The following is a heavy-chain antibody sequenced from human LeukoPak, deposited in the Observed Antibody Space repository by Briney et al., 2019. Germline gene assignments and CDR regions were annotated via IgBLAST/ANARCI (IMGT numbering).Heavy chain of an antibody. CDR1: GFTFPGYT. J-gene: IGHJ4*02. D-gene: IGHD3-10*01. CDR2: IGGRDDST. CDR3: AKECDYSPGHKFDL. V-gene: IGHV3-23*01. Sequence: GGSLRLSCAASGFTFPGYTMPWLRKAPGKGLEWVAIIGGRDDSTYYADFVKGRFTISRDTSKNILYLQMNNLRAEDTAVYYCAKECDYSPGHKFDLWGQGTLVTVSS.